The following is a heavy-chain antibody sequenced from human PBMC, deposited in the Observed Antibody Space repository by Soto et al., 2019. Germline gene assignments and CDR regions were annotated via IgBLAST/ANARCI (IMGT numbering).Heavy chain of an antibody. CDR2: ISAYNGNT. V-gene: IGHV1-18*01. CDR3: ARGEWAAASAGGPNY. D-gene: IGHD6-13*01. CDR1: GYTFTSYG. Sequence: QVQLVQSGAEVKKPGASVKVSCKASGYTFTSYGISWVRQAPGQGLEWMGWISAYNGNTNYAQKLQGRVTMTTDTTPSTAYMEQRSLRSDATAVYYCARGEWAAASAGGPNYWGQGTLVTVSS. J-gene: IGHJ4*02.